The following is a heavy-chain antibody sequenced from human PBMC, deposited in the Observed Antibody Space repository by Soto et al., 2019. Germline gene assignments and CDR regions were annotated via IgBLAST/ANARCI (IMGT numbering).Heavy chain of an antibody. J-gene: IGHJ4*02. CDR3: ARGGYYDSSGYYRRTNFDY. D-gene: IGHD3-22*01. CDR2: MNPNSGNT. Sequence: QVQLVQSGAEVKKPGASVKVSCKASGYTFTSYDINWVRQATGQGLEWMGWMNPNSGNTGYAQKFQGRVTMTRNTSINTAYMELSSLRSEDTAVYYCARGGYYDSSGYYRRTNFDYWGQGTLVTVSS. CDR1: GYTFTSYD. V-gene: IGHV1-8*01.